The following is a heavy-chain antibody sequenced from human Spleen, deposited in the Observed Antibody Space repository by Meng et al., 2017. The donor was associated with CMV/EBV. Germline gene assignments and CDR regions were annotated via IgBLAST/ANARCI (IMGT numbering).Heavy chain of an antibody. CDR3: ARDLGPVSYGSGSYYNGDY. V-gene: IGHV1-2*06. D-gene: IGHD3-10*01. CDR1: FTGYY. CDR2: INPNSGGT. J-gene: IGHJ4*02. Sequence: FTGYYMHWGRQAPGQGLEWMGRINPNSGGTNYAQKFQGRVTMTRDTSISTAYMELSRLRSDDTAVYYCARDLGPVSYGSGSYYNGDYWGQGTLVPSPQ.